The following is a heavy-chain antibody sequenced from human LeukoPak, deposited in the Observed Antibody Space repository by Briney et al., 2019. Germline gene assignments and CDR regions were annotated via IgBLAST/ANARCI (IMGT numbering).Heavy chain of an antibody. J-gene: IGHJ3*02. CDR2: IYYSGST. Sequence: SETLSLTCTVSGGSISTYYWSWIRQPPGKGLEWIGSIYYSGSTYYNPSLKSRVTISVDTSKNQFSLKLSSVTAADAAAYYCARDRESDCSGGSCYPPSGAFDIWGQGTMVTVSS. V-gene: IGHV4-59*05. CDR3: ARDRESDCSGGSCYPPSGAFDI. D-gene: IGHD2-15*01. CDR1: GGSISTYY.